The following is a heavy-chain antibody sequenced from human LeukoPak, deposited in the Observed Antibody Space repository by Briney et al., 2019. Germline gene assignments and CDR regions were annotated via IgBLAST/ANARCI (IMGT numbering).Heavy chain of an antibody. J-gene: IGHJ4*02. CDR3: ARVDPYDSRGYEGDY. V-gene: IGHV1-18*01. D-gene: IGHD3-22*01. Sequence: GASVKVSCKASGYTFTSYGISWVRQAPGQGLEWMGRISAYNGNTNYAQKFQGRVTMTTDTSTSTAYMELRSLRSDDTAFYYCARVDPYDSRGYEGDYWGQGTLVTVSS. CDR1: GYTFTSYG. CDR2: ISAYNGNT.